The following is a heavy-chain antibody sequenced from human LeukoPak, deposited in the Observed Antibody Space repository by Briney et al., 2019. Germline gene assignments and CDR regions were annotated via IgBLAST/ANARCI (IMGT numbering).Heavy chain of an antibody. V-gene: IGHV1-2*02. CDR2: INPDSGGT. Sequence: GASVKVSCKASGYTFTGYYIHWVRQAAGQGLEWMGWINPDSGGTNYAQIFQGRVAMTRDTSISTAYMELNRLRSDDPAVYYCARVASAVYSDYWGQGTLVTVSS. J-gene: IGHJ4*02. CDR1: GYTFTGYY. CDR3: ARVASAVYSDY.